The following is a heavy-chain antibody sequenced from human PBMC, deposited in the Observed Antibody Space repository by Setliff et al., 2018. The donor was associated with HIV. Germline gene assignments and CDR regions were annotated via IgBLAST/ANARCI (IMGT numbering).Heavy chain of an antibody. Sequence: GASVKVSCKASGYTFTSYGISWVRQAPGQGLEWMGWISAYNGNTNYAQKLQGRVTMTTDTSTSTAYMELRSLRSDDTAVYYCARGGPWLGYCSSTSCPALDYWGQGTLVTVSS. D-gene: IGHD2-2*01. CDR1: GYTFTSYG. CDR2: ISAYNGNT. J-gene: IGHJ4*02. CDR3: ARGGPWLGYCSSTSCPALDY. V-gene: IGHV1-18*01.